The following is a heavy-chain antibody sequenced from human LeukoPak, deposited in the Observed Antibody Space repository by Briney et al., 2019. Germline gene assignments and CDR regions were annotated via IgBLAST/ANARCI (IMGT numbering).Heavy chain of an antibody. CDR2: INSDGSST. V-gene: IGHV3-74*01. CDR1: GFTFRTTW. Sequence: GGPLRSSCAAPGFTFRTTWMPWARQAPGKGLVWVSRINSDGSSTNYADSVKGRFTISRDNAKNTLYLQMNSLRAEDTAVYYCVRDMGYYDKVWGQGTLVTVSS. J-gene: IGHJ4*02. CDR3: VRDMGYYDKV. D-gene: IGHD3-22*01.